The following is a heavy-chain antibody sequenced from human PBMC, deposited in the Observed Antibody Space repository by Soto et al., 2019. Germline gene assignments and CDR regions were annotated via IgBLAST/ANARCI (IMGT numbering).Heavy chain of an antibody. Sequence: LRISCAASGFTFSSYSMNWVRQAPGKGLEWVSSISSSSSYIYYADSVKGRFTISRDNAKNSLYLQMNSLRAEDTAVYYCARGPSWYFDYWGQGTLVTVS. CDR3: ARGPSWYFDY. V-gene: IGHV3-21*01. J-gene: IGHJ4*02. CDR1: GFTFSSYS. CDR2: ISSSSSYI.